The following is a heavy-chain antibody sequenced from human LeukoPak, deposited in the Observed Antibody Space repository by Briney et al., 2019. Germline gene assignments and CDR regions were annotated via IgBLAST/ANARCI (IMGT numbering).Heavy chain of an antibody. CDR2: ISPDGGTT. J-gene: IGHJ4*02. Sequence: GGSLRLSCAASGFTFSSYALNWVRQAPGKGLEYVSAISPDGGTTYYADSVKGRFTISRDNSKNTLYLQMDSLRAEDMAVYYCARVLPGGSCYDYWGQGTLVTVSS. D-gene: IGHD2-15*01. CDR3: ARVLPGGSCYDY. CDR1: GFTFSSYA. V-gene: IGHV3-64*02.